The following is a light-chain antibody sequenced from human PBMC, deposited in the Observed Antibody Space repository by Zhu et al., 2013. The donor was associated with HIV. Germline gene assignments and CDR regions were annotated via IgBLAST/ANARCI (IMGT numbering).Light chain of an antibody. CDR3: AAWDDSLNGPNWV. CDR2: SNN. V-gene: IGLV1-44*01. CDR1: TYNIGRRF. Sequence: QSVMTQPSSASGTPGQRVIISCSGTTYNIGRRFVYWLQQFPGTAPKLLIYSNNQRPSGVPDRFSGSKSGTSASLAISGLQSEDEADYYCAAWDDSLNGPNWVFGGGTKLTVL. J-gene: IGLJ3*02.